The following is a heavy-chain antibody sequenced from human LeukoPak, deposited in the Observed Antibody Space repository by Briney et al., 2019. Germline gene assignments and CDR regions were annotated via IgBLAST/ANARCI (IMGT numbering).Heavy chain of an antibody. CDR3: AKVWQWLVSPHYFDY. CDR1: GFTFSSYA. Sequence: GGSLRLSCAASGFTFSSYAMSWVRQAPGKGLEWVSGISGSGRTTYYADSVKGRFTISRDNSKNTLYLQMNSLRAEDTAVYFCAKVWQWLVSPHYFDYWGQGTLVTVSS. CDR2: ISGSGRTT. J-gene: IGHJ4*02. V-gene: IGHV3-23*01. D-gene: IGHD6-19*01.